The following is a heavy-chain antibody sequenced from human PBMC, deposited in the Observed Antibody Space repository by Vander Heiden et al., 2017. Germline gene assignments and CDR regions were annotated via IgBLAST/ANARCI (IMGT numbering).Heavy chain of an antibody. CDR3: AKDSGQTGFDY. J-gene: IGHJ4*02. D-gene: IGHD3-10*01. V-gene: IGHV3-9*01. CDR2: ISWNSGSI. Sequence: EVQLVESGGGLVQPGRSLRLSCAASGFTFDDYAMHWVRQAPGKGLEWVSGISWNSGSIGYADSVKGRFTISRDNAKNSLYLLMNSLRAEDTALYYCAKDSGQTGFDYWGQGTLVTVSS. CDR1: GFTFDDYA.